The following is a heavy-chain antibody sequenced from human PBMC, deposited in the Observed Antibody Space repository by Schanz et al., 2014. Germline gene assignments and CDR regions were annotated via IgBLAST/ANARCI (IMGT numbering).Heavy chain of an antibody. J-gene: IGHJ3*02. CDR2: INAHTGNT. CDR1: GYIFGSHG. V-gene: IGHV1-18*01. CDR3: ARVHIATYHYNSPGAFDI. Sequence: QVQLVQSGGEVKKPGASVKVSCKASGYIFGSHGMTWVRQAPGQGPELMGWINAHTGNTQYAQKFQGRVNMTRDTVTTTVHLELTRLTTDDTAIYYCARVHIATYHYNSPGAFDIWGQGTRVTVSS. D-gene: IGHD3-10*01.